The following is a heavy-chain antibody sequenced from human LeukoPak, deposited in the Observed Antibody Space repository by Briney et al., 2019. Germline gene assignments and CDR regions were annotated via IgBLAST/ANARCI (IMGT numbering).Heavy chain of an antibody. CDR1: GFTFSSYE. CDR2: ISGSSSTI. V-gene: IGHV3-48*03. CDR3: VISSGWKGGCYFDF. J-gene: IGHJ4*02. D-gene: IGHD6-19*01. Sequence: GGSLRLSCAASGFTFSSYEMNWVRQAPGKGLEWASYISGSSSTIYYADSVKGRFTISRDNAKNSLYLQMNSLRAEDTGVYYCVISSGWKGGCYFDFWGQGTLVTVSA.